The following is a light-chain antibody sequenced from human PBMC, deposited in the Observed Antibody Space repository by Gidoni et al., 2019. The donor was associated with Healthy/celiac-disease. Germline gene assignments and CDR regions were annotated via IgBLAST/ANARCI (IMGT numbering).Light chain of an antibody. J-gene: IGKJ1*01. CDR2: AAS. V-gene: IGKV1-39*01. Sequence: DIQMTQSPSSLSASVGDRVTITCRASQSISTYLNWYQQKPGKAPKLLIYAASNLQSGVPSRFSGSGSGTDFTLTISSLQPEDFAISYCQQSYSTPWTFGQGTKVEIK. CDR1: QSISTY. CDR3: QQSYSTPWT.